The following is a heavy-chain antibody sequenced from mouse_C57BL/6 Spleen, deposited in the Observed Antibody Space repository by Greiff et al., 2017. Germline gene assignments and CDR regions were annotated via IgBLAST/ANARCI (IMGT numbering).Heavy chain of an antibody. J-gene: IGHJ2*01. Sequence: VQLQQPGAELVMPGASVKLSCKASGYTFTSYWMHWVKQRPGQGLEWIGNIYPSDSETHYNQKFKDKATLTVDKSSSTAYMQLSSLTSEDSAVYYCAREGNYYGSRYFDDWGQGTTLTVSS. CDR1: GYTFTSYW. D-gene: IGHD1-1*01. CDR3: AREGNYYGSRYFDD. V-gene: IGHV1-61*01. CDR2: IYPSDSET.